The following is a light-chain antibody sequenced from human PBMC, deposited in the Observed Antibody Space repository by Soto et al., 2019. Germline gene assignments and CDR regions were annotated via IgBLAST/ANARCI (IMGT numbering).Light chain of an antibody. V-gene: IGLV2-23*01. CDR3: CSYVYTKSWV. J-gene: IGLJ3*02. CDR2: EGN. Sequence: QSALTQPASVSGSPGQSITISCTGTSSDVVTYDAVSWYPHQPGKAPKRIIYEGNKPPSGVSNRFSGPRSVNVASLTISGLQAEDEADYYCCSYVYTKSWVFGGGTKLTVL. CDR1: SSDVVTYDA.